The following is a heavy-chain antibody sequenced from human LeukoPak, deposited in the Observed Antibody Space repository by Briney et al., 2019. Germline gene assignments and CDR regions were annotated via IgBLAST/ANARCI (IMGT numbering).Heavy chain of an antibody. CDR3: AKVMTRTMVRGVPPSDY. J-gene: IGHJ4*02. V-gene: IGHV3-23*01. CDR2: ISGSGGST. D-gene: IGHD3-10*01. Sequence: GGSLRLSCAASGFTFSSYAMSWVRQAPGKGLEWVSSISGSGGSTYYADSVKGRFTISRDNSKNTLYLQMNSLRAEDTAVYYCAKVMTRTMVRGVPPSDYWGQGTLVTVSS. CDR1: GFTFSSYA.